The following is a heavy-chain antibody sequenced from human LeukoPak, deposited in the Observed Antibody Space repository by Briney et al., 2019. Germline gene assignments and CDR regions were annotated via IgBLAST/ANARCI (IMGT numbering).Heavy chain of an antibody. D-gene: IGHD6-19*01. V-gene: IGHV3-7*03. CDR2: IKQDGSER. Sequence: PGGSLRLSCAASGFTFSSYWMTWVRQAPGKGLEWVANIKQDGSERNYVDSVKGRFTISRGNAKNSLYLQMNTLSDEDTAVYYCATGAGCGYWGQGTLDTVSS. CDR3: ATGAGCGY. J-gene: IGHJ4*02. CDR1: GFTFSSYW.